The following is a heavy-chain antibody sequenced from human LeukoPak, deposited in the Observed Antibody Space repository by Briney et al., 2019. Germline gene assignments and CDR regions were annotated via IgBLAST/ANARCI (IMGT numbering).Heavy chain of an antibody. V-gene: IGHV3-23*01. Sequence: PGGSLRLSCAASGFTFSSYSMNWVRQAPGKGLEWVSVISGSGGSTYYADSVKGRFTISRDNSKNTLYLQMNSLRAEDTAVYYCARVVPPTDYGSGSYFWDPYYFDYWGQGTLVTVSS. D-gene: IGHD3-10*01. J-gene: IGHJ4*02. CDR3: ARVVPPTDYGSGSYFWDPYYFDY. CDR1: GFTFSSYS. CDR2: ISGSGGST.